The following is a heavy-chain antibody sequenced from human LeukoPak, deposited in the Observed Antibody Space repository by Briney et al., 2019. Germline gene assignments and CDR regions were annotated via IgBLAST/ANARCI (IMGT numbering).Heavy chain of an antibody. V-gene: IGHV1-18*01. J-gene: IGHJ2*01. CDR2: ISGYNGNT. CDR1: GYTFTSYG. CDR3: ARDGRVDWYFDL. Sequence: ASVKVCCKASGYTFTSYGISWVRQAPGQGLEWMGWISGYNGNTNYAQKFQGRVTMTTDTSTSTAYMEVRSLRSDDTAVYYCARDGRVDWYFDLWGRGTLVTVSS. D-gene: IGHD2-15*01.